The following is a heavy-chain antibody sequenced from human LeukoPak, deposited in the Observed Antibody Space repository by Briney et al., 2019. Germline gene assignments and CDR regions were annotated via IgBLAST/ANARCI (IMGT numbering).Heavy chain of an antibody. J-gene: IGHJ6*03. CDR2: IYPGDSDT. CDR3: VTITTPRYDYYYMDV. V-gene: IGHV5-51*01. CDR1: GYRFSSYW. D-gene: IGHD4-11*01. Sequence: GESLKISCKASGYRFSSYWIGWVRQMPGKGLECMGIIYPGDSDTRYSPSFQDQVTISADKSISTAYLQWSSLKASDTAMYYCVTITTPRYDYYYMDVWGQGTTVTVSS.